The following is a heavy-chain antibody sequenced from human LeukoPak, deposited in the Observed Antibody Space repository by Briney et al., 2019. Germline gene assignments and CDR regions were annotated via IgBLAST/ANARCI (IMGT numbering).Heavy chain of an antibody. CDR3: ARGWELLAGDYFDY. J-gene: IGHJ4*02. Sequence: PGGSLRLSCAASGFTVSSNYMSWVRQAPGKGLEWVSVIYSGGSTYYADSVKGRFTISRDNSKNTLYLQMNSLRVEDTAVYYCARGWELLAGDYFDYWGQGTLVTVSS. CDR2: IYSGGST. CDR1: GFTVSSNY. D-gene: IGHD1-26*01. V-gene: IGHV3-53*01.